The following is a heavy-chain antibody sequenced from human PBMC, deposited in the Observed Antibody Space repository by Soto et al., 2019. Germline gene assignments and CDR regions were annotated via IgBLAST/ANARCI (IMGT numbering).Heavy chain of an antibody. CDR1: GFTFSSYG. D-gene: IGHD2-21*01. CDR2: ISYDGSNK. V-gene: IGHV3-30*03. Sequence: PGGSLRLSCAASGFTFSSYGMHWVRQAPGKGLEWVAVISYDGSNKYYADSVKGRFTISRDNAKNSLYLQMNSLRAEDTAVYYCARDTYCGGDCYLVGIGYWGQGTLVTVSS. J-gene: IGHJ4*02. CDR3: ARDTYCGGDCYLVGIGY.